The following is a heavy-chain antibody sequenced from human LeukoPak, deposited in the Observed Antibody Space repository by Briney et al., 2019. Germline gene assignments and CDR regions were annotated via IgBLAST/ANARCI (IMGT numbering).Heavy chain of an antibody. Sequence: GGSLRLSCAASGFTFDDYAMHWVRHAPGKGLEWVSGISWNSGSIGYADSVKGRFTISRDNAKNSLYLQMNSLRAEDTASYYCAKDIRGAPCIAARGFDYWGQGTLVTVSS. V-gene: IGHV3-9*01. J-gene: IGHJ4*02. CDR2: ISWNSGSI. D-gene: IGHD6-6*01. CDR1: GFTFDDYA. CDR3: AKDIRGAPCIAARGFDY.